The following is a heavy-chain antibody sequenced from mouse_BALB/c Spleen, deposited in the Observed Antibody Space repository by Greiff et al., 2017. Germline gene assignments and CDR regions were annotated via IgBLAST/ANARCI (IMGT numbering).Heavy chain of an antibody. D-gene: IGHD1-1*01. CDR1: GYSFTSYW. Sequence: QVHVKQSGPQLVRPGASVKISCKASGYSFTSYWMHWVKQRPGQGLEWIGMIDPSDSETRLNQKFKDKATLTVDKSSSTAYMQLSSPTSEDSAVYYCAKLRGYAMDYWGQGTSVTVSS. CDR2: IDPSDSET. CDR3: AKLRGYAMDY. J-gene: IGHJ4*01. V-gene: IGHV1-74*01.